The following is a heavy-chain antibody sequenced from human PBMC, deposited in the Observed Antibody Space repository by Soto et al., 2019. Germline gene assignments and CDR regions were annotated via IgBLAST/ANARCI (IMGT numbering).Heavy chain of an antibody. CDR3: ARGIQNYYDSSGPFDP. V-gene: IGHV4-31*03. Sequence: SETLSLTCPVSGGSISSGGYYWSWIRQHPGKGLEWIGYIYYSGSTYYNPSLKSRVTISVDTSKNQFSLKLSSVTAADTAVYYCARGIQNYYDSSGPFDPWGQGTLVTVSS. CDR1: GGSISSGGYY. CDR2: IYYSGST. D-gene: IGHD3-22*01. J-gene: IGHJ5*02.